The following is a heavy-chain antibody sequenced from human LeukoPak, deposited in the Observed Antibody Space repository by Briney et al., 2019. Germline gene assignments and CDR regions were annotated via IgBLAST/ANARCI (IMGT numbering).Heavy chain of an antibody. V-gene: IGHV1-18*04. D-gene: IGHD2-2*01. CDR1: GYTFTSYG. CDR3: ARFRVVPVADEGDLDY. J-gene: IGHJ4*02. CDR2: ISAYNGNT. Sequence: ASVKVSCKASGYTFTSYGISWVRQAPGQGLEWMGWISAYNGNTNYAQKLQGRVTMTTDTSTSTAYMELRSLRSDDTAVYHCARFRVVPVADEGDLDYWGQGTLVTVSS.